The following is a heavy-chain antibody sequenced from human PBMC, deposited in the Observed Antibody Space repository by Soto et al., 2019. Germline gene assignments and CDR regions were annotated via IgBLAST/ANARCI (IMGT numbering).Heavy chain of an antibody. CDR1: GGSIRSNNW. D-gene: IGHD1-26*01. CDR2: IFHSGST. V-gene: IGHV4-4*02. CDR3: ARVYSGSYSDY. Sequence: QVQLQESGPGLVKPSGTLSLTCAVSGGSIRSNNWWSWVRQPPGKGLEWIGEIFHSGSTHYNTSLKTRVTIPVDKSKNQFSLKRSSVTAEDTAVYYCARVYSGSYSDYWGQGTLVTVSS. J-gene: IGHJ4*02.